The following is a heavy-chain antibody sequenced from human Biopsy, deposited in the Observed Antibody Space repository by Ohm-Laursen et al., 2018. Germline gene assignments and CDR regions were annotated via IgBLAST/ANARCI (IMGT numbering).Heavy chain of an antibody. D-gene: IGHD3-22*01. Sequence: GTLSLTCAVYGESFNGYYWSWIRQTPGKGLEWIGEINHSGRTNYNPSLKSLVTISVDTSKNQFSLKVRSVTAADTAVYYCVRGVDYYDPYHYYALDVWGQGTTVTVSS. CDR1: GESFNGYY. J-gene: IGHJ6*02. CDR2: INHSGRT. V-gene: IGHV4-34*01. CDR3: VRGVDYYDPYHYYALDV.